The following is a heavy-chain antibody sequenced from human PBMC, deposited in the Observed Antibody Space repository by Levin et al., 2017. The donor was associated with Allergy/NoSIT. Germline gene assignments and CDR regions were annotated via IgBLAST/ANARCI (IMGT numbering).Heavy chain of an antibody. V-gene: IGHV4-34*01. CDR3: ARGNRGWYGGPGFDY. J-gene: IGHJ4*02. Sequence: PSETLSLTCAVYGGSFSGYYWSWIRQPPGKGLEWIGEINHSGSTNYNPSLKSRVTISVDTSKNQFSLKLSSVTAADTAVYYCARGNRGWYGGPGFDYWGQGTLVTVSS. CDR1: GGSFSGYY. CDR2: INHSGST. D-gene: IGHD6-19*01.